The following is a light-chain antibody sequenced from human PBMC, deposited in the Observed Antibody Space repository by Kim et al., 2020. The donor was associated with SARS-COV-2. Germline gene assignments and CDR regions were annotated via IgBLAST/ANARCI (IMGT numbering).Light chain of an antibody. Sequence: IQLTQSPSSLSASVGDRVTITCRASQGIMSFLAWYQQKPGKAPNLLIYAASTLQSGVPSRFSGSGSGTDFTLTISSLQPEDFATYYCQQFNSYPLTFGGGTKVDIK. CDR1: QGIMSF. CDR3: QQFNSYPLT. V-gene: IGKV1-9*01. CDR2: AAS. J-gene: IGKJ4*01.